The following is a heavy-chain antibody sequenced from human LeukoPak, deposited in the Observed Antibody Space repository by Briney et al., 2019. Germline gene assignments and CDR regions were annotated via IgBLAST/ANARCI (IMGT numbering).Heavy chain of an antibody. CDR1: GGSFSGYY. D-gene: IGHD2-2*01. Sequence: SETLSLTCAVYGGSFSGYYWSWIRQPPGKGLEWIGEINHSGSTNYNPSLKSRVTISVDTSKNQFSLKLSSVTAADTAVYYCARRRVSRSIDYWGQGTLVTVSS. J-gene: IGHJ4*02. V-gene: IGHV4-34*01. CDR2: INHSGST. CDR3: ARRRVSRSIDY.